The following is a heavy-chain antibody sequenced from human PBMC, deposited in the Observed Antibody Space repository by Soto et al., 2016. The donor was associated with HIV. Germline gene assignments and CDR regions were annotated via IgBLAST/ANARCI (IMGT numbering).Heavy chain of an antibody. CDR1: GGTFSSYA. J-gene: IGHJ6*03. V-gene: IGHV1-8*03. D-gene: IGHD4-17*01. Sequence: QMQLVQSGAEVKKPGSSVKVSCKASGGTFSSYAISWVRQATGQGLEWMGWMNPNSGNTGYAQKFQGRVTITRNTSINTAYMELSSLTSEDTAVYYCARRPTVVIGPLRYFYMDVWGKGTTVTVSS. CDR2: MNPNSGNT. CDR3: ARRPTVVIGPLRYFYMDV.